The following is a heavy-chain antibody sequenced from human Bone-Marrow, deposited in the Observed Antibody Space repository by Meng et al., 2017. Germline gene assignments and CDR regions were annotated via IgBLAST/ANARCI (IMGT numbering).Heavy chain of an antibody. CDR2: IIPIFGTA. CDR1: GGTFSSYA. CDR3: ARDPSPYYYDSSGSPRPKYFQH. J-gene: IGHJ1*01. D-gene: IGHD3-22*01. Sequence: SVKVSCKASGGTFSSYAISWVRQAPGQGLEWMGGIIPIFGTANYAQKFQGRVTITADKSTSTAYMELSSLRSEDTAVYYCARDPSPYYYDSSGSPRPKYFQHWGQATLVTVSS. V-gene: IGHV1-69*06.